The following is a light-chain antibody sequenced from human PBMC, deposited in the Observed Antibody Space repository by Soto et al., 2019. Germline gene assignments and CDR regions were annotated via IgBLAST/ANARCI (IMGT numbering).Light chain of an antibody. V-gene: IGLV6-57*04. CDR2: EDN. Sequence: NFMLTQPHSVSDSPGKTVTISCTRSSGSIASNFVQWYQQRPGSAPTTVIYEDNQRPSGVPDRFSGSTDGSSNSASLTISGLQTEDEADYYCQSYDSNTVVFGGGTKLTVL. CDR3: QSYDSNTVV. CDR1: SGSIASNF. J-gene: IGLJ2*01.